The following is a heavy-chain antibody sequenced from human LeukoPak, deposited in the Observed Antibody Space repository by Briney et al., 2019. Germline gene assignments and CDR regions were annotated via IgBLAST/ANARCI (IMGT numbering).Heavy chain of an antibody. CDR3: ARGNSGWSSLVPIDY. J-gene: IGHJ4*02. CDR1: GYTFTGYG. CDR2: ISAYNGNT. Sequence: ASVKVSCKASGYTFTGYGISWVRQAPGQGLEWMGWISAYNGNTNYAQKLQGRVTMTTDTSTSTAYMELRSLRSDDTAVYYCARGNSGWSSLVPIDYWGQGTLVTVSS. V-gene: IGHV1-18*01. D-gene: IGHD6-19*01.